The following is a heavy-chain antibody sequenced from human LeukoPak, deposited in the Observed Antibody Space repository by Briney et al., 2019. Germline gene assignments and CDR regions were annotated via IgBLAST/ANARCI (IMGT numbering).Heavy chain of an antibody. CDR3: ARDGPRSGALGYYYGMDV. V-gene: IGHV3-33*01. Sequence: PGRSLRLSCAASGFTFSSYGMHWVRQAPGKGLEWVAVIWYDGSNKYYADSVKGRFTISRDNSKNTLYLQMNSLRAEDTAVYYCARDGPRSGALGYYYGMDVWGQGTTVTVSS. CDR2: IWYDGSNK. CDR1: GFTFSSYG. J-gene: IGHJ6*02. D-gene: IGHD2-8*02.